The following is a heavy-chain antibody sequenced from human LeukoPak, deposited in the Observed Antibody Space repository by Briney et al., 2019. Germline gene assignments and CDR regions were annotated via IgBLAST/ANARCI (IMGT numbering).Heavy chain of an antibody. CDR3: ARGSGTYYNY. V-gene: IGHV3-7*01. J-gene: IGHJ4*02. D-gene: IGHD1-26*01. CDR2: IKQDGNEK. CDR1: GFTFSNYW. Sequence: GGSLRLSCAASGFTFSNYWTSWGRQAPGKGLEWVANIKQDGNEKYYVDSVKGRFTISRDNAKNSLYLQMNSVTGEYMAMYYCARGSGTYYNYWGQGTLVTDSS.